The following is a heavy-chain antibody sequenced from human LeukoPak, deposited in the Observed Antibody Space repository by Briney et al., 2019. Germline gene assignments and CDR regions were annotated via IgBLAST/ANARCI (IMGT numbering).Heavy chain of an antibody. CDR2: IYTSGRT. J-gene: IGHJ6*03. CDR1: GGSISSYY. CDR3: ARDLMTNYYYYYYMDV. Sequence: SETLSLTCTVSGGSISSYYGSWLRQPAGEGLEWIGRIYTSGRTNYNPSLKSRVTMSVDTSKNQFSLKLSSVTAADTAVYYCARDLMTNYYYYYYMDVWGKGTTVTVSS. V-gene: IGHV4-4*07. D-gene: IGHD3-16*01.